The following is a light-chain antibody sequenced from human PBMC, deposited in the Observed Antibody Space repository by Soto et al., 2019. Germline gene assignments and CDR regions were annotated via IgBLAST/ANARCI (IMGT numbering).Light chain of an antibody. V-gene: IGLV2-14*01. J-gene: IGLJ3*02. CDR2: EVS. CDR1: SSDVGGYNY. Sequence: QSALTQPASVSGSPGQSITISCTGTSSDVGGYNYVSWYQQHPRKAPKLMIYEVSNRPSGVSNRFSGSKSGNTASLTISGRQAEDEADYYCSSYTSSSTLSNWVFGGGTKLTVL. CDR3: SSYTSSSTLSNWV.